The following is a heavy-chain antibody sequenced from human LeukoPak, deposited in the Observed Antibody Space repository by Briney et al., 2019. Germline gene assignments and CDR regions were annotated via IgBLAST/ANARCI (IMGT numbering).Heavy chain of an antibody. D-gene: IGHD3-10*01. CDR2: ISPDDSYT. CDR1: GYFFNTYW. V-gene: IGHV5-51*01. J-gene: IGHJ4*02. CDR3: ARYTGSFTPLDY. Sequence: EESLTISCEGSGYFFNTYWVAWVRQTPGKGLEWMGIISPDDSYTRYSPSFAGHITISADKSISTAYLQWTSLKASDSAMYYCARYTGSFTPLDYWGQGTLVTVSS.